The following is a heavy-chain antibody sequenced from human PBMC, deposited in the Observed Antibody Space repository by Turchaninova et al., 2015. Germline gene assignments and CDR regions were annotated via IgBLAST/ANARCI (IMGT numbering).Heavy chain of an antibody. J-gene: IGHJ3*01. Sequence: EVQLVVSGGGLVQPGGYLRLSCAASGFKFRAQHIAWARCASGTGRGWSGGFRKQSTVYTKGYAASFKGRFIISRDYLKTSRYLQMNGLNNEDTAVYYCTRVYQASWGSNACDFWGQGTMVTVSS. V-gene: IGHV3-72*01. CDR3: TRVYQASWGSNACDF. D-gene: IGHD7-27*01. CDR1: GFKFRAQH. CDR2: FRKQSTVYTK.